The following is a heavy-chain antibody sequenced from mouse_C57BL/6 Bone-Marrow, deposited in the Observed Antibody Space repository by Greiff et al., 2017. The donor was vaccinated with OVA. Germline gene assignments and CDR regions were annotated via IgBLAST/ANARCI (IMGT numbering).Heavy chain of an antibody. CDR1: GYTFTSYG. V-gene: IGHV1-81*01. CDR2: IYPRSGNT. D-gene: IGHD1-1*01. J-gene: IGHJ3*01. Sequence: VQLQQSGAELARPGASVKLSCKASGYTFTSYGISWVKQRTGQGLEWIGEIYPRSGNTYYNAKFKGKATLTADKSSSTAYMELRSLTSEDSAVYFCASGSYYYGSSPWFAYWGQGTLVTVSA. CDR3: ASGSYYYGSSPWFAY.